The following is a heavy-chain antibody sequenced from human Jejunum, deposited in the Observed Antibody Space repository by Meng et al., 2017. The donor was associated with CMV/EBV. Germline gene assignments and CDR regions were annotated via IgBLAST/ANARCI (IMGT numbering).Heavy chain of an antibody. D-gene: IGHD3-3*01. CDR2: IYSDHSGGAT. CDR3: AKALTIFGLLREFYYFDY. Sequence: NYISWVRQATGKGLEWVSIIYSDHSGGATYYADSVEGRFTISRDNSKNTVYLQMNGLRRDDTAVYYCAKALTIFGLLREFYYFDYWGHGTLVTVSS. V-gene: IGHV3-66*02. J-gene: IGHJ4*01. CDR1: NY.